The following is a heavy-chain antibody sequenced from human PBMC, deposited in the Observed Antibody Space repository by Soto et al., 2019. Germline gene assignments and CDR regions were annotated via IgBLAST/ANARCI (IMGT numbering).Heavy chain of an antibody. J-gene: IGHJ4*02. CDR2: IIPILGIA. CDR3: ARSDYGGKIDY. V-gene: IGHV1-69*02. Sequence: QVQLVQSGAAVKKPGSSVKVSCKASGGTFSSYTISWVRQAPGQGLEWMGRIIPILGIANYAQKFQGRVTITADKSTSTAYMELSSLRSEDTAVYYCARSDYGGKIDYWGQGTLVTVSS. CDR1: GGTFSSYT. D-gene: IGHD4-17*01.